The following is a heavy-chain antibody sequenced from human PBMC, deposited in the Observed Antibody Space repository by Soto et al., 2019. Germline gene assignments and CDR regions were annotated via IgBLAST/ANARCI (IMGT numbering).Heavy chain of an antibody. J-gene: IGHJ4*02. Sequence: GGSLRLSCAASGFTFSSYSMNWVRQAPGKGLEWVSSISSSSSYIYYADSVKGRLTISRDNAKNSLYLQMNSLRAEDTAVYYCARWGIGVNFDYWGQGTLVTVSS. CDR2: ISSSSSYI. V-gene: IGHV3-21*01. CDR1: GFTFSSYS. CDR3: ARWGIGVNFDY. D-gene: IGHD3-16*01.